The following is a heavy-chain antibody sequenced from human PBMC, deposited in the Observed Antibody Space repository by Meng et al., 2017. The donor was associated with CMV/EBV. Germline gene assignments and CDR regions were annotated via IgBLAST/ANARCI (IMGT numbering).Heavy chain of an antibody. Sequence: GGSLRLSCAASGFTCSSYEMNWVRQAPGKGLEWVSYISSSGGTIYYADSVKGRFTISRDNAKNSLYLQMNGLRAEDTAVYYCARVWQPRGMDVWGQGTTVTVSS. CDR2: ISSSGGTI. CDR1: GFTCSSYE. D-gene: IGHD6-13*01. CDR3: ARVWQPRGMDV. J-gene: IGHJ6*02. V-gene: IGHV3-48*03.